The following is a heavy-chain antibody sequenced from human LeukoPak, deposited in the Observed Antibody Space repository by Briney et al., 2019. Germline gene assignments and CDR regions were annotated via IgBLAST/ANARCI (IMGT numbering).Heavy chain of an antibody. Sequence: SETLSLTCTVSGGSISSYYWSWIRQPPGKGLEWIGYIYYSGSTNCNPSLKSRVTISVDTSKNQFSLKLSSVTAADTAVYYCATKSPGGYFDYWGQGTLVTVSS. CDR1: GGSISSYY. CDR3: ATKSPGGYFDY. V-gene: IGHV4-59*01. D-gene: IGHD3-16*01. CDR2: IYYSGST. J-gene: IGHJ4*02.